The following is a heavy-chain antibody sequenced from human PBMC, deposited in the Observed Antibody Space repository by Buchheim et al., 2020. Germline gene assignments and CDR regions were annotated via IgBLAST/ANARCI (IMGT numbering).Heavy chain of an antibody. V-gene: IGHV3-48*01. J-gene: IGHJ4*02. CDR2: ISGGSSTI. Sequence: EVQLVESGGGLVQPGGSLRLSCAASGFIFSTYSMDWVRQAPGKGLEWVSYISGGSSTIYYADSVKGRFTISRDNAKNSLHLQMNSLRAEDTAVYYCARGLHCSGGSGYSGWGQGTL. CDR1: GFIFSTYS. CDR3: ARGLHCSGGSGYSG. D-gene: IGHD2-15*01.